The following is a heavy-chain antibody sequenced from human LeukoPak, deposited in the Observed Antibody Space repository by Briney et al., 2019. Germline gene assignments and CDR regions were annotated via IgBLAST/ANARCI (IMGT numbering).Heavy chain of an antibody. Sequence: GGSVRLSCAASGFIFSTTWMTWVRQTPGKGLELVANINIDGSQRYHADSVEGRFTISRDNSKNTLYLQMNSLRAEDTAVYYCAKRDSNYFPYFDYWGQGTLVTVSS. CDR3: AKRDSNYFPYFDY. CDR1: GFIFSTTW. CDR2: INIDGSQR. J-gene: IGHJ4*02. V-gene: IGHV3-7*03. D-gene: IGHD4-11*01.